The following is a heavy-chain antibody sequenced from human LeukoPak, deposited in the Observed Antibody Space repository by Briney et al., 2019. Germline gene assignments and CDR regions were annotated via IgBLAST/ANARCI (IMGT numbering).Heavy chain of an antibody. CDR1: GGSISSSSYY. J-gene: IGHJ4*02. CDR3: ARHFAGYQWPYYFDY. CDR2: IYYSGST. D-gene: IGHD6-19*01. Sequence: SETLSLTCTVSGGSISSSSYYWGWIRQPQGKGLEWIGSIYYSGSTYYNPSLKSRVTISVDTSKNQFSLKLSSVTAADTAVYYCARHFAGYQWPYYFDYWGQGTLVTVSS. V-gene: IGHV4-39*01.